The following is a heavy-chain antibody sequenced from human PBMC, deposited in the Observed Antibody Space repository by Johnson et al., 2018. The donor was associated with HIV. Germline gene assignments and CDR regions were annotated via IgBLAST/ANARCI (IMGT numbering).Heavy chain of an antibody. J-gene: IGHJ3*02. V-gene: IGHV3-30*04. Sequence: QVQLVESGGGVVQPGRSLRLSCAASGFTFSSYAMHWVRQAPGKGLEWVAVISYDASNKYYADSVKGRFTISRDNSKNTLYLQMNSLRTEDTAVYYWARVRGGTGHGAFDIWGQGTMVTVSS. CDR2: ISYDASNK. CDR3: ARVRGGTGHGAFDI. CDR1: GFTFSSYA.